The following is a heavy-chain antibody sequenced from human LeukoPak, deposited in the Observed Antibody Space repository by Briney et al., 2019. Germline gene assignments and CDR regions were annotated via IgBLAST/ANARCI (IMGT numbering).Heavy chain of an antibody. V-gene: IGHV4-34*01. Sequence: SETLSLTCAVYGGSFSGYYWSWIRQPPGKGLEWIGEINHSGSTNYNPSLKSRVTISVDTSKNQFSLKLSSVTAADTAVYYCARGPPARYYDSSGYYGYWGQGNLVTVSS. CDR2: INHSGST. CDR1: GGSFSGYY. D-gene: IGHD3-22*01. J-gene: IGHJ4*02. CDR3: ARGPPARYYDSSGYYGY.